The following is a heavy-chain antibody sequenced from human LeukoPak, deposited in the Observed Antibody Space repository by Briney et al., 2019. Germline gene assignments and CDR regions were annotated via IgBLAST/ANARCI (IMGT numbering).Heavy chain of an antibody. D-gene: IGHD2-21*02. V-gene: IGHV3-23*01. CDR3: AKNSERYCGGDCFP. Sequence: GGSLRLSCAASGFTFSSSAMTWVRQAPGKGLEWVSTITNIGADTYYADSVKGRFTISRDNSKNTLYLHMHSLRAEDSAIYYCAKNSERYCGGDCFPWGQGTLVSVSS. CDR1: GFTFSSSA. CDR2: ITNIGADT. J-gene: IGHJ5*02.